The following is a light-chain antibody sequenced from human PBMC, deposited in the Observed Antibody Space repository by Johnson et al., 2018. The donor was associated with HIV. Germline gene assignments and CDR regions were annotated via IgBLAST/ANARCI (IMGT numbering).Light chain of an antibody. CDR3: GTWDSSLSAGV. Sequence: HSVLTQPPSVSAAPGQKVTISCSGSSSNIGNNYVSWYQQLPGTAPKLLIYDNNKRPSGIPDRFSGSKSGTSATLGITGLQTGDEAYYYCGTWDSSLSAGVFGTGTKVTVL. V-gene: IGLV1-51*01. CDR1: SSNIGNNY. CDR2: DNN. J-gene: IGLJ1*01.